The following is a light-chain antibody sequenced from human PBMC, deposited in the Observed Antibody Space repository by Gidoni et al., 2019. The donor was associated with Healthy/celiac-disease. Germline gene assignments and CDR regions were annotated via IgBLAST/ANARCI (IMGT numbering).Light chain of an antibody. CDR3: RQARSGT. CDR2: MGS. V-gene: IGKV2-28*01. J-gene: IGKJ3*01. Sequence: IVMSQSPLSLPVTPGEPAAISCRSGQSLLHSNEYNYLDWYLHKAGQSQQLLIYMGSNRASGVPASFRGSAAGTDFTLKISRVEAEDVGVYYCRQARSGTFGPGTKVEIK. CDR1: QSLLHSNEYNY.